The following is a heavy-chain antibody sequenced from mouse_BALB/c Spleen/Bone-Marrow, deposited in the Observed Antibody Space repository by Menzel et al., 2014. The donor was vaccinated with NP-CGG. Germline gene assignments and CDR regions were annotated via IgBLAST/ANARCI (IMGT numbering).Heavy chain of an antibody. CDR1: GHTFTSYR. J-gene: IGHJ3*01. CDR2: INPSTGYT. CDR3: ARYDGYEAY. D-gene: IGHD2-3*01. Sequence: QVQLQQSGAELAKPGASVKMSCKASGHTFTSYRMHWVKQRPGQGLEWIGYINPSTGYTEYNQKFKDKATLTADKSSSTAYMQLSSLTSEDSAVYYCARYDGYEAYWGQGTLVTVSA. V-gene: IGHV1-4*01.